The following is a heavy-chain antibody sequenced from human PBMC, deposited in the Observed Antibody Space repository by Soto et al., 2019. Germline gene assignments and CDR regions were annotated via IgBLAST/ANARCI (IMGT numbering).Heavy chain of an antibody. CDR2: IYPGDSDT. CDR3: ARTSAAGKYYYGMDV. V-gene: IGHV5-51*01. Sequence: PGESLKISCEGSGYSFTSYWIGWLRQMPGKGLEWMGIIYPGDSDTRYSPSFQGQVTISADKSISTAYLQWSSLKASDTAMYYCARTSAAGKYYYGMDVWGQGTTVTVSS. J-gene: IGHJ6*02. D-gene: IGHD6-13*01. CDR1: GYSFTSYW.